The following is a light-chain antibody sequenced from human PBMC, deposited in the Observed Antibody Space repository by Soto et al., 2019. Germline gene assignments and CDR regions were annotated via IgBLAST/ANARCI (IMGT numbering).Light chain of an antibody. V-gene: IGKV3-20*01. J-gene: IGKJ1*01. CDR2: GTS. CDR3: QHCGTSARWP. Sequence: ESVLTQSPGTLSLSPGERATLSCRASHSVSSNYLAWYQQKPGQAPRLLIYGTSSRATGVPDRFNGSGSGTDFTLTISRLEAEDFAVYYCQHCGTSARWPFGRGTKVEI. CDR1: HSVSSNY.